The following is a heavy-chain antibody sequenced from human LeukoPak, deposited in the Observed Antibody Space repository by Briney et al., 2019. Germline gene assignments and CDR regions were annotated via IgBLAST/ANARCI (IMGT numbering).Heavy chain of an antibody. CDR2: INHSGST. CDR1: GGSISGYY. Sequence: SETLSLTCTVSGGSISGYYWSWIRQPSGKGLEWIGEINHSGSTNYNPSLKSRVTISVDTSKNQFSLKLSSVTAADTAVYYCARGRRLRWPSGSSDYWGQGTLVTVSS. V-gene: IGHV4-34*01. CDR3: ARGRRLRWPSGSSDY. D-gene: IGHD4-23*01. J-gene: IGHJ4*02.